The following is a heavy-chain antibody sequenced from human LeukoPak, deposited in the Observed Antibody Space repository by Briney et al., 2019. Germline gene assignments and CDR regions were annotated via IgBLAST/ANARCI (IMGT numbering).Heavy chain of an antibody. J-gene: IGHJ5*02. CDR2: IYYSGST. V-gene: IGHV4-59*12. Sequence: SETLSLTCTVSGGSISSYYWSWIRQPPGKGLEWIGYIYYSGSTNYNPSLKSRVTISVDTSKNQFSLKLSSVTAVDTAVYYCARRGSSSWTQFDPWGQGTLVTVSS. CDR1: GGSISSYY. CDR3: ARRGSSSWTQFDP. D-gene: IGHD6-13*01.